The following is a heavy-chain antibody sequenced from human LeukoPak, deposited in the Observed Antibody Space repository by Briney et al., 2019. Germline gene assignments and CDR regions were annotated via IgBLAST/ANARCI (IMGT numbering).Heavy chain of an antibody. J-gene: IGHJ4*02. CDR2: ISSSGSTI. CDR1: GFTFSSYE. CDR3: VRGLSGVTGYTYGRGIDY. D-gene: IGHD5-18*01. V-gene: IGHV3-48*03. Sequence: GGSLRPSCAASGFTFSSYEMNWVRQAPGKGLEWVSYISSSGSTIYYADSVKGRFAISRDNAKTSLYLQMNSLRAEDTAVYYCVRGLSGVTGYTYGRGIDYWGQGTLVTVSS.